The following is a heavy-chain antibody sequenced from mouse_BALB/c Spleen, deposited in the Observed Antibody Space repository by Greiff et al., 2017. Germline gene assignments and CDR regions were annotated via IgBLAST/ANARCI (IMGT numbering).Heavy chain of an antibody. J-gene: IGHJ2*01. V-gene: IGHV3-1*02. CDR3: ARDLDFDY. CDR2: IHYSGST. Sequence: EVKLQESGPDLVKPSQSLSLTCTVTGYSITSGYSWPWIRQFPGNKLEWMGYIHYSGSTNYNPSLKSRISITRDTSKNQFFLQLNSVTTEDTATYYCARDLDFDYWGQGTTLTVSS. CDR1: GYSITSGYS.